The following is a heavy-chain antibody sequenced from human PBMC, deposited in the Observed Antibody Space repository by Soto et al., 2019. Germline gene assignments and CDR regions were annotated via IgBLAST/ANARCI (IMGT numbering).Heavy chain of an antibody. V-gene: IGHV1-8*01. D-gene: IGHD2-2*01. CDR1: GYTFTSYD. CDR2: MNPNSGNT. Sequence: ASVKVSCKASGYTFTSYDINWVRQATGQGLEWMGWMNPNSGNTGYAQKFQGRVTMTRNTSISTAYMELSSLRSEDTAVYYCARGRRSGSSPSCYDYAFDIWGQGKMVTV. CDR3: ARGRRSGSSPSCYDYAFDI. J-gene: IGHJ3*02.